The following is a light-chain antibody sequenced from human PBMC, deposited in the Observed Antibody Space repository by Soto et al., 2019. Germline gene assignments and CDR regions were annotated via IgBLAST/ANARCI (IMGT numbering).Light chain of an antibody. CDR2: DVS. Sequence: QSALTQPRSVSGSPGQSVTISCTGTSSDVGCYNYVSWYQQHPGKAPKLMLYDVSKRPSGVPDRFSGSKSGNTASLTISGLQAEDDADYYCCAYAGSYTYVFGTGTKLTVL. CDR3: CAYAGSYTYV. V-gene: IGLV2-11*01. J-gene: IGLJ1*01. CDR1: SSDVGCYNY.